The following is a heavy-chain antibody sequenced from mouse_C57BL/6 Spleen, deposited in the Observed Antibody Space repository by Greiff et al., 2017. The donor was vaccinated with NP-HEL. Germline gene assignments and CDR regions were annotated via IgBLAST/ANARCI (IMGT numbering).Heavy chain of an antibody. CDR3: ARHDGDDYDGAWFAY. D-gene: IGHD2-4*01. J-gene: IGHJ3*01. CDR1: GFTFSDYY. Sequence: EVKLVESGGGLVQPGGSLKLSCAASGFTFSDYYMYWVRQTPEKRLEWVAYISNGGGSTYYPDTVKGRFTISRDNAKNTLYLQMSRLKSEDTAMYYCARHDGDDYDGAWFAYWGQGTLVTVSA. CDR2: ISNGGGST. V-gene: IGHV5-12*01.